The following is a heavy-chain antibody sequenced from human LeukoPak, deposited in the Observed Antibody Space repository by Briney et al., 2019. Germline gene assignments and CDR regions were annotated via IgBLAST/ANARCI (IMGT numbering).Heavy chain of an antibody. CDR2: ISSSSSCI. J-gene: IGHJ3*02. CDR1: GFTFSSYS. V-gene: IGHV3-21*01. D-gene: IGHD6-13*01. Sequence: PGGSLRLSCAASGFTFSSYSMNWVRQAPGKGLEWVSSISSSSSCIYYADSVKGRFTISRDNAKNSLYLQMNSLRAEDTAVYYCARDLRSAAGTRDAFDIWGQGTMVTVSS. CDR3: ARDLRSAAGTRDAFDI.